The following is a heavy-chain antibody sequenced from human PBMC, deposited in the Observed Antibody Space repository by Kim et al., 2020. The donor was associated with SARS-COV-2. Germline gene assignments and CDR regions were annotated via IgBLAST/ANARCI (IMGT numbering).Heavy chain of an antibody. CDR1: GYTFSSFG. D-gene: IGHD1-26*01. CDR3: ARDVLEVGATANYFDY. J-gene: IGHJ4*02. Sequence: ASVKVSCKASGYTFSSFGITWVRQAPGQGLEWMGWISAYNGNTDYAQKPYAQILQGRVTMTTDTSTSTSYMELRSLRSDDTAVYYCARDVLEVGATANYFDYWGQGTLVTVSS. V-gene: IGHV1-18*01. CDR2: ISAYNGNT.